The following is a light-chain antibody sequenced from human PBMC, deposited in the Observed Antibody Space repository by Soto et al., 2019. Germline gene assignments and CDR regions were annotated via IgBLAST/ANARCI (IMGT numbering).Light chain of an antibody. CDR2: GNS. CDR1: SPNIGAGYD. CDR3: QTYDSSLSVA. V-gene: IGLV1-40*01. J-gene: IGLJ2*01. Sequence: QSVLTQPPSVSGAPGQRVTISCTGSSPNIGAGYDVHWYQQLPGTAPKVLIYGNSNRPSGVPDRFSGSKSGTSASLAITGLQAEDEADYYCQTYDSSLSVAFGGGTKLTVL.